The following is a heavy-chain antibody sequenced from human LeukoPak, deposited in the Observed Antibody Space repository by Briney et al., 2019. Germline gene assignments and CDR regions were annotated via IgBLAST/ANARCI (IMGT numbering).Heavy chain of an antibody. J-gene: IGHJ4*02. Sequence: GGSLRLSCAASGFTFSSYGMHWVRQAPGKGLEGVAVISYDGSNKYYADSVKGRFTISRDNSKNTLYLQMNSLRAEDTAVYYCAKGLRYFDWPFDYWGQGTLVTVSS. CDR1: GFTFSSYG. CDR2: ISYDGSNK. D-gene: IGHD3-9*01. V-gene: IGHV3-30*18. CDR3: AKGLRYFDWPFDY.